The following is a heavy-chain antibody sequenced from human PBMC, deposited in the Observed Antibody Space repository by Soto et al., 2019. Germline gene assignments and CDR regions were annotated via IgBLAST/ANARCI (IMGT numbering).Heavy chain of an antibody. J-gene: IGHJ2*01. CDR1: GGSISIGGYS. Sequence: QLQLQESGSGLVKPSQTLSLTCGVSGGSISIGGYSWSWIRQPPGKGLEWIGYIDQSVSTFYNRYLQSRVSLSVDRSKNPFFLNLTSVTAADTAIYFCARESRSSRYETSGDSNYWYFDLWGRGTL. D-gene: IGHD3-22*01. CDR3: ARESRSSRYETSGDSNYWYFDL. V-gene: IGHV4-30-2*01. CDR2: IDQSVST.